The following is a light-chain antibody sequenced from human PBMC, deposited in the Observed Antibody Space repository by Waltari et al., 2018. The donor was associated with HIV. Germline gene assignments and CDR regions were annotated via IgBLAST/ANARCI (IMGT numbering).Light chain of an antibody. CDR1: QSLLHSNGYNY. J-gene: IGKJ1*01. V-gene: IGKV2-28*01. CDR3: MQALQTPRT. CDR2: KGS. Sequence: DIVMTQSPLSLPVIPGEPASISCRSSQSLLHSNGYNYLDWYVQKPGQSRQLLIHKGSNRAFGVPDRFSGSGSGTDCTLKSSRVEADDVGVYYCMQALQTPRTFGQGTRVEIK.